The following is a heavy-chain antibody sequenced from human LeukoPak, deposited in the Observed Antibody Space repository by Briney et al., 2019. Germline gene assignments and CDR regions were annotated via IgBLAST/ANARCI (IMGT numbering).Heavy chain of an antibody. CDR2: IYSDGTT. CDR1: GFTVSTNY. V-gene: IGHV3-53*05. J-gene: IGHJ4*02. D-gene: IGHD6-19*01. Sequence: GGSLRLSCAASGFTVSTNYMNWVRQAPGKGLEWVSVIYSDGTTYYADSLKGRFTLSRDNSKNTLYLQMNSLRAEDTAVYYCAKVRESGSSGWYGYFDYWGQGTLVTVSS. CDR3: AKVRESGSSGWYGYFDY.